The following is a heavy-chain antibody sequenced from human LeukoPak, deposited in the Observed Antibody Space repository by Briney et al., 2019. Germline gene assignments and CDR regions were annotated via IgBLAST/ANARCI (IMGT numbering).Heavy chain of an antibody. CDR1: GFTFSTYS. D-gene: IGHD5-24*01. Sequence: GSLRLSCAASGFTFSTYSMNWVRQAPGKGLEWVSYISSSSSTIYYADSVKGRFTISRDNAKNSLYLQMNSLRVEDTAVYYCAKEGRSLQTYWGQGTLVAVSS. J-gene: IGHJ4*02. CDR2: ISSSSSTI. CDR3: AKEGRSLQTY. V-gene: IGHV3-48*04.